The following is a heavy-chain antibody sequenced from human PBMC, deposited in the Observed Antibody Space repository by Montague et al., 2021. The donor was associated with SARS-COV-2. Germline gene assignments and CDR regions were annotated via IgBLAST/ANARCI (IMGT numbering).Heavy chain of an antibody. CDR3: ARLGFVELWLNLGWFDP. D-gene: IGHD3-16*02. Sequence: SETLSLTCEVSDGSISSYYWSWIRQSPGKGLEWIGYVHYTGSTKYNPSLKSRVTMPVDTSKNQFSLGLRSVTAADTAVYYCARLGFVELWLNLGWFDPWGQGTLVTVSS. V-gene: IGHV4-59*08. CDR1: DGSISSYY. CDR2: VHYTGST. J-gene: IGHJ5*02.